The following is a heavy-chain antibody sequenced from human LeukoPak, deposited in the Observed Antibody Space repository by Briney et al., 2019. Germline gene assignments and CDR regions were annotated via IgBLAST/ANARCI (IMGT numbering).Heavy chain of an antibody. D-gene: IGHD3-16*02. CDR1: GFTFSSYA. CDR2: ISGSGGST. V-gene: IGHV3-23*01. Sequence: GGSLRLSCAASGFTFSSYAMSWVRQAPGKGLEWVSAISGSGGSTYYADSVKGRFTISRDNSKNTLYLQMNSLRAEDTAVYYCAKVTTFGGVIVSYYFDYWGQGTLVTVSS. CDR3: AKVTTFGGVIVSYYFDY. J-gene: IGHJ4*02.